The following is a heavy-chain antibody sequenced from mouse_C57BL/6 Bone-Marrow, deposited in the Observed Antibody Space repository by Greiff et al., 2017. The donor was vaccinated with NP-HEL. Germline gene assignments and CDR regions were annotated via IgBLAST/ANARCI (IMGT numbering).Heavy chain of an antibody. CDR1: GFNIKNTY. CDR2: IDPANGNT. J-gene: IGHJ1*03. CDR3: ALTTVVASYWYFDV. D-gene: IGHD1-1*01. Sequence: VQLKQSVAELVRPGASVKLFCTASGFNIKNTYMHWVKQRPEQGLEWIGRIDPANGNTKYAPKFQGKATITADTSSNTAYLQLSSLTSEDTAIYYCALTTVVASYWYFDVWGTGTTVTVSS. V-gene: IGHV14-3*01.